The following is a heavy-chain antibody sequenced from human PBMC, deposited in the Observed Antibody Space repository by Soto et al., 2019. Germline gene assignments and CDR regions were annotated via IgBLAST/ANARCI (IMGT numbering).Heavy chain of an antibody. D-gene: IGHD6-13*01. CDR2: IYYSGNT. CDR1: GGSLGSSSYY. CDR3: ASIAAPGTTHFDF. Sequence: LSLTCTVSGGSLGSSSYYWGWIRQSPGKGLEWIGNIYYSGNTFYNPSLKSRVTISVDTSKNQFYLHLSSVTAADTAIFYCASIAAPGTTHFDFWGQGTLVTVSS. J-gene: IGHJ4*02. V-gene: IGHV4-39*01.